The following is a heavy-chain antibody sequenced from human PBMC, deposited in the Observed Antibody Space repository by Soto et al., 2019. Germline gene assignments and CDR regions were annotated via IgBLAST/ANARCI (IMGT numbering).Heavy chain of an antibody. CDR1: GFTFRTYW. CDR3: VRFPFLDTSEQGY. CDR2: INQGGSVK. J-gene: IGHJ4*02. V-gene: IGHV3-7*01. D-gene: IGHD3-22*01. Sequence: LRLSCAASGFTFRTYWMNWVRQAPGKGLEWVAKINQGGSVKYYVDSVRGRFTISRDNAKNSLFLQMNSLRAEDTALYYCVRFPFLDTSEQGYWGQGTLVTVS.